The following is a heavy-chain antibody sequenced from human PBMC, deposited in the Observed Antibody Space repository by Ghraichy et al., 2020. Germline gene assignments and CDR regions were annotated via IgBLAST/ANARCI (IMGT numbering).Heavy chain of an antibody. CDR1: GFTFSSYG. CDR2: IWYDGSNK. V-gene: IGHV3-33*01. J-gene: IGHJ6*02. D-gene: IGHD2-8*01. CDR3: ARYCTNGVCLGNDYYYGMDV. Sequence: SLRLSCAASGFTFSSYGMHWVRQAPGKGLEWVAVIWYDGSNKYYADSVKGRFTISRDNSKNTLYLQMNSMRAEDTAVYYCARYCTNGVCLGNDYYYGMDVWGQGTTVTVSS.